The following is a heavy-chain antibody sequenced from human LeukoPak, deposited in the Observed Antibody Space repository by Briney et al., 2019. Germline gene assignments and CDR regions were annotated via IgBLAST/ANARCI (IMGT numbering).Heavy chain of an antibody. CDR1: GFTFSSYA. J-gene: IGHJ6*03. V-gene: IGHV3-30*02. D-gene: IGHD3-10*01. Sequence: PGRSLRLSCAASGFTFSSYAMHWVRQAPGKGLEWVAFIRYDGSNKYYADSVRGRFTISRDNSKSTLYLQMNSLRAEDTAVYYCAKDAVLLWFGEYYYYYMDVWGKGTTVTISS. CDR2: IRYDGSNK. CDR3: AKDAVLLWFGEYYYYYMDV.